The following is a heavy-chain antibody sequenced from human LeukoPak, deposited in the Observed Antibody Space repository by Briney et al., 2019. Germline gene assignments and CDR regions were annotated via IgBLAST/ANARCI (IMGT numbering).Heavy chain of an antibody. CDR1: GFTFSSYS. Sequence: GGSLRLSCAASGFTFSSYSMNWVRQAPGKGLEWVSSISSSSSYIYYADSVKGRFTISRDNAKNSRYLQMNSLRAEDTAVYYCARDGSSTYYFDYWGQGTLVTVSS. CDR3: ARDGSSTYYFDY. CDR2: ISSSSSYI. D-gene: IGHD3-10*01. V-gene: IGHV3-21*01. J-gene: IGHJ4*02.